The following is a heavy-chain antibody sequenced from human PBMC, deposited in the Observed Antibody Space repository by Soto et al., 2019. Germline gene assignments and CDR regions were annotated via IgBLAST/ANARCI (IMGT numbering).Heavy chain of an antibody. Sequence: EVQLLESGGGLVQPGGSLRLSCTASGFTFISYAMSWVRQSPGTGLEWVSAIRARCDTTYDADSVKGRFTISIDNSKNTLYLQMNSLRADDTAVHLCVKDPYDKIRGRYVRDFDHMCQGTLVTVS. CDR3: VKDPYDKIRGRYVRDFDH. V-gene: IGHV3-23*01. J-gene: IGHJ4*02. CDR2: IRARCDTT. CDR1: GFTFISYA. D-gene: IGHD3-16*01.